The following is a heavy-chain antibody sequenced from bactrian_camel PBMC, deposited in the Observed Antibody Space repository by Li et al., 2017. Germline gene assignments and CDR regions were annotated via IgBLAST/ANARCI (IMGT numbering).Heavy chain of an antibody. CDR1: GFTFGHDY. Sequence: LQLVESGGGSVQPGGSLRLACVASGFTFGHDYMTWARATPGKALEWVSTIDSSGMITRYEDSVKGRFTISRDNAKNTLYLQLNNLKIEDTARYYCVRGQFSGTLSIGQWTQVTVS. D-gene: IGHD2*01. V-gene: IGHV3S41*01. J-gene: IGHJ4*01. CDR2: IDSSGMIT.